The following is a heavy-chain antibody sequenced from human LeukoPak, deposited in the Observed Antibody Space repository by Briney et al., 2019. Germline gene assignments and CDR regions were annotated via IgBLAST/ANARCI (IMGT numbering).Heavy chain of an antibody. J-gene: IGHJ5*02. D-gene: IGHD6-13*01. Sequence: SETLSLTCTVSGGSIRSSYYYWGWIRQPPGKGLEWIGSIYDSGSTYYNPSLKSRVTISVDTSKNQFSLKLSSVTAADTAVYYCARTPYSSWLINWFDPWGQGTLVTVSS. V-gene: IGHV4-39*07. CDR1: GGSIRSSYYY. CDR2: IYDSGST. CDR3: ARTPYSSWLINWFDP.